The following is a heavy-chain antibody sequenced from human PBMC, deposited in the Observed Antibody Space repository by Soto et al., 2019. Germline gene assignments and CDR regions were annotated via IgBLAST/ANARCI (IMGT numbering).Heavy chain of an antibody. CDR2: ISAYNGNT. Sequence: ASVKVSCKASGYTFTSYGISWVRRAPGQGLEWMGWISAYNGNTNYAQKLQGRVTMTTDTSTSTAYMELRSLRSDDTAVYYCARDQLPYYYDSSGYFIWGQGTLVTVSS. V-gene: IGHV1-18*01. D-gene: IGHD3-22*01. J-gene: IGHJ4*02. CDR3: ARDQLPYYYDSSGYFI. CDR1: GYTFTSYG.